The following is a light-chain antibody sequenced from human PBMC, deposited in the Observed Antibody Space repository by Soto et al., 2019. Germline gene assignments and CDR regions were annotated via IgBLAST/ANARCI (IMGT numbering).Light chain of an antibody. CDR1: QSVSSD. CDR2: GAS. J-gene: IGKJ1*01. Sequence: EIVMTQSPATLSVSPRERATLSCRASQSVSSDLAWYQQKPAQAPRLLIYGASTRATGIPARFSGSGSGTEFTLTISSLQSEDFAVYYCQQYNNWPWTFGQGTKVEIK. V-gene: IGKV3-15*01. CDR3: QQYNNWPWT.